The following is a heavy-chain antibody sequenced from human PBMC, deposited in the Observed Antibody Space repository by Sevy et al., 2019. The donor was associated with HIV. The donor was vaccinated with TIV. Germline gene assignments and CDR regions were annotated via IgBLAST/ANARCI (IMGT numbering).Heavy chain of an antibody. Sequence: ATVKVSCKASGYTFTGYYMHWVRQAPGQGLERMGWINPNSGGTNYPQKFQGRVTMTRDTSISTAYMELSRLRSDDTVVYYRAISIRAAAGRYYNYYYGMDVWGQGTLVTVSS. J-gene: IGHJ6*02. CDR2: INPNSGGT. V-gene: IGHV1-2*02. CDR1: GYTFTGYY. D-gene: IGHD6-13*01. CDR3: AISIRAAAGRYYNYYYGMDV.